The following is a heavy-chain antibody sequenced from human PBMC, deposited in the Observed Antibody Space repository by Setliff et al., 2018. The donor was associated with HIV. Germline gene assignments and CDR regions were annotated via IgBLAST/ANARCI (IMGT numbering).Heavy chain of an antibody. J-gene: IGHJ4*02. D-gene: IGHD3-10*01. CDR3: ASRRGIEFYFDI. V-gene: IGHV4-34*01. Sequence: SETLSLTCAVYGGSFSGYYWSWIRQPPGKGLEWIGEINHSGSTNYNPSLKSRVTISVDTSKNQFSLKLSSVTAADTGVYYCASRRGIEFYFDIWGQGTPVTVSS. CDR1: GGSFSGYY. CDR2: INHSGST.